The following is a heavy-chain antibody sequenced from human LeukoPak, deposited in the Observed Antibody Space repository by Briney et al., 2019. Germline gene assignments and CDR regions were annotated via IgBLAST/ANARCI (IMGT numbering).Heavy chain of an antibody. CDR2: VSHSGST. CDR3: ARVGSGRYNYGYSLVY. D-gene: IGHD5-18*01. Sequence: SETLSLTCAVSNASISGRNWWNWVRQPPGKGLEWIGEVSHSGSTNYNPSLKSRVTISVDKSKNQFSLTLSSVTAADTAVYYCARVGSGRYNYGYSLVYWGQGTLVTVSS. CDR1: NASISGRNW. V-gene: IGHV4-4*02. J-gene: IGHJ4*02.